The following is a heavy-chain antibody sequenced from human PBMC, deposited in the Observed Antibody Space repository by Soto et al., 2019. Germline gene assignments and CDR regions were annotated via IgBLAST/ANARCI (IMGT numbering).Heavy chain of an antibody. CDR3: ARYCISTSCYRTGMDV. D-gene: IGHD2-2*01. J-gene: IGHJ6*04. V-gene: IGHV1-18*01. CDR2: ISAYNGNT. Sequence: ASVKVSCKASGYTFTSYGIGGVRQAPGQGLEWMGWISAYNGNTNYAQKLQGRVTMTTDTSTSTAYMELRSLRSDDTAVYYCARYCISTSCYRTGMDVWGQRDHGHRLL. CDR1: GYTFTSYG.